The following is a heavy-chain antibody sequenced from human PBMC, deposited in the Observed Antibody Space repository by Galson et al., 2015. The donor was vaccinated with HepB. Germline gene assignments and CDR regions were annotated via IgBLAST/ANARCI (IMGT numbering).Heavy chain of an antibody. CDR2: VNPRGIT. Sequence: SLRLSCAASGFIFYDCTIHWVRQAPGRGLEWVSLVNPRGITYYVDSVRGRFTVSRDNSKNSVYLQMNSLRTEDTAFYYCAKEMSTIFWDSWGQGTLVTVSS. CDR3: AKEMSTIFWDS. J-gene: IGHJ4*02. CDR1: GFIFYDCT. V-gene: IGHV3-43*01. D-gene: IGHD5-24*01.